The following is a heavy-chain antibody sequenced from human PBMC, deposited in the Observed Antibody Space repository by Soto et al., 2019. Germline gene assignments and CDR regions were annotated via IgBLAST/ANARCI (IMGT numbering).Heavy chain of an antibody. Sequence: SVKVSCKVSGYTLTELSMHWVRQAPGKGLEWMGGFDPEDGETIYAQKFQGRVTMTEDTSTDTAYVELSSLRSEDTAVYYCARAFFYQGSDSRGYSFDAFDFWGPGTLVTVSS. D-gene: IGHD3-22*01. CDR2: FDPEDGET. CDR1: GYTLTELS. CDR3: ARAFFYQGSDSRGYSFDAFDF. J-gene: IGHJ3*01. V-gene: IGHV1-24*01.